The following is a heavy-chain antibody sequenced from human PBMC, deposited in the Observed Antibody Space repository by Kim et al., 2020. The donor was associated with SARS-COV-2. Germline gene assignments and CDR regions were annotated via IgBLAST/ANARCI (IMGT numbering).Heavy chain of an antibody. CDR3: AKGNSYSGMDV. V-gene: IGHV3-23*01. D-gene: IGHD1-26*01. CDR2: ISGGGGHT. Sequence: GGSLRLSCVASGFTFSSYAMSWVRQAPGKGLEWVSGISGGGGHTSHADSVKGRITISRDNSKNTLYLQMNSLRADDTALYYCAKGNSYSGMDVWGQGTTV. J-gene: IGHJ6*02. CDR1: GFTFSSYA.